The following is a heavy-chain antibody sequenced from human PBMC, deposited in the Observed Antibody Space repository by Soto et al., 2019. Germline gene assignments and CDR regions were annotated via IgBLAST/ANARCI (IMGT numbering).Heavy chain of an antibody. V-gene: IGHV4-31*03. CDR2: IYYSGST. Sequence: SHTCTVSGGSISSGGDSWSWIRQHPGKGLEWIGCIYYSGSTYYNPSLMSRVTISIDTSKNQFSLDLSSVTAADTAVYYCVRDRGYWGQGALVTVSS. CDR1: GGSISSGGDS. J-gene: IGHJ4*02. CDR3: VRDRGY.